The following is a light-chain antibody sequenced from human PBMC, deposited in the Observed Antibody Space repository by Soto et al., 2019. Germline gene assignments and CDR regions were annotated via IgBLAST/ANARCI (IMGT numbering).Light chain of an antibody. CDR3: QDYTNWPRT. Sequence: EIVMTQSPATLSVSPGERATLSCRASQSVSGNLAWYQQKPGQAPRLLIYAASTRATGIPARFSGSGSGTEFTLTISSLQSEDLGVYYCQDYTNWPRTFGQGTKVDIK. J-gene: IGKJ1*01. V-gene: IGKV3-15*01. CDR1: QSVSGN. CDR2: AAS.